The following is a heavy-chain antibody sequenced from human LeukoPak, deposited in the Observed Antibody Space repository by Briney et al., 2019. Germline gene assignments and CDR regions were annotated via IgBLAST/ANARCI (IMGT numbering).Heavy chain of an antibody. CDR2: IYYSGST. CDR3: ARVLRGYSYEDY. CDR1: GGSISSSSYY. V-gene: IGHV4-39*07. J-gene: IGHJ4*02. Sequence: SETLSLTCTVSGGSISSSSYYWGWIRQPPGKGLEWIGSIYYSGSTNYNPSLKSRVTISVDTSKNQFSLKLSSVTAADTAVYYCARVLRGYSYEDYWGQGTLVTVSS. D-gene: IGHD5-18*01.